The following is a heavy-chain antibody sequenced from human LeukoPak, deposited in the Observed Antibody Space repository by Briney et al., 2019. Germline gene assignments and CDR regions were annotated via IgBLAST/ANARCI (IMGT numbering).Heavy chain of an antibody. V-gene: IGHV5-51*01. J-gene: IGHJ6*04. D-gene: IGHD2-2*01. Sequence: GESLKISCKGSGYSFTSYWIGWVRQMPGKGLEWMGIIYPGDSDTRYSPSFQGQVTISADKPISTAYLQWSSLKASDTAMYYCARHAVPDRPFSGMDVWGKGTTVTVSS. CDR2: IYPGDSDT. CDR1: GYSFTSYW. CDR3: ARHAVPDRPFSGMDV.